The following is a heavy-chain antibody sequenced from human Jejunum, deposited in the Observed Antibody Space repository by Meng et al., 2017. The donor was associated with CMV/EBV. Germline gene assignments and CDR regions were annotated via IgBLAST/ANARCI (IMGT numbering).Heavy chain of an antibody. Sequence: LTCTVSGDSNTKTYWWGWVRQSPGKGLEWIGEIFHRGYTNYNPSLESRATISVEKAKNQFSLNLTSVTAADTAIYYCARVPGHNWFDPWGKGILVTVSS. CDR2: IFHRGYT. V-gene: IGHV4-4*02. CDR1: GDSNTKTYW. CDR3: ARVPGHNWFDP. J-gene: IGHJ5*02.